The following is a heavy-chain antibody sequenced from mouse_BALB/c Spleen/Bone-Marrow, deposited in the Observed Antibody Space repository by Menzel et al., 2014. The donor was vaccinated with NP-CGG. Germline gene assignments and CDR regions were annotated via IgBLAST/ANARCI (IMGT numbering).Heavy chain of an antibody. J-gene: IGHJ4*01. CDR2: IYPGSGST. CDR3: ANLGRYAMDY. Sequence: QLQESGPELVKPGASVKISCKASGYTFTDYYINWVKQKPGQGLEWIGWIYPGSGSTKYNEKFKGKATLTVDTSSSTAYMRLSSLTSEDTAVYFCANLGRYAMDYWGQGTSVTVSS. CDR1: GYTFTDYY. V-gene: IGHV1-84*02. D-gene: IGHD3-1*01.